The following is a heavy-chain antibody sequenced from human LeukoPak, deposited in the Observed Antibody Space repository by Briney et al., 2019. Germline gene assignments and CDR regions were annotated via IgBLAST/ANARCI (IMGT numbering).Heavy chain of an antibody. J-gene: IGHJ3*02. CDR2: INQDGSGE. CDR3: ARNAFDI. CDR1: GFTFSDYW. Sequence: GGSLRLSCAASGFTFSDYWMSWVRQAPGKGLEWVANINQDGSGEAYVDSVKGRFTISRDNARNSLYPQMSNLRAEDTAVYYCARNAFDIWGQGTMVIVSS. V-gene: IGHV3-7*01.